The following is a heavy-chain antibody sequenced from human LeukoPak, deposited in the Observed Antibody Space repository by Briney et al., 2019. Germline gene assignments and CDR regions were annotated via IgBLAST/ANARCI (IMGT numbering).Heavy chain of an antibody. J-gene: IGHJ3*02. V-gene: IGHV1-69*06. CDR3: ARVFARGRGYSYRRVPFDI. CDR1: GYTFTSYA. D-gene: IGHD5-18*01. CDR2: IIPIFGTA. Sequence: GASVKVSCKASGYTFTSYAISWVRQAPGQGLEWMGGIIPIFGTANYAQKFQGRVTITADKSTSTAYMELSSLRSEDTAVYYCARVFARGRGYSYRRVPFDIWGQGTMVTVSS.